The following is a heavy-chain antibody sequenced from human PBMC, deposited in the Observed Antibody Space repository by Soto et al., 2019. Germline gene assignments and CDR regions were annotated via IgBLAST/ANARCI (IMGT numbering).Heavy chain of an antibody. V-gene: IGHV4-34*01. J-gene: IGHJ5*02. CDR2: INHSGST. D-gene: IGHD2-15*01. Sequence: QVQLQQWGAGLLKPSETLSLTCAVYGGSFSGYYWSWIRQPPGKGLEWIGEINHSGSTNYNPSLKSRVTLSLDTSKNQFSLKLSSVTAADTAVYYCARDKVALFRREKSWFDPWGQGTLVTVSS. CDR3: ARDKVALFRREKSWFDP. CDR1: GGSFSGYY.